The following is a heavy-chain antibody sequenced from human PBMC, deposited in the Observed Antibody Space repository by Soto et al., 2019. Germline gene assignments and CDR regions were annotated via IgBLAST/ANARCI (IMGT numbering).Heavy chain of an antibody. CDR3: AREIKPIVLVPAAKDYYGMDV. CDR2: IWYDGSNK. V-gene: IGHV3-33*01. CDR1: GFTFSSYG. J-gene: IGHJ6*02. D-gene: IGHD2-2*01. Sequence: PGGSLRLSCAASGFTFSSYGMHWVRQAPGKGLEWVAVIWYDGSNKYYADSVKGRFTISRDNSKNTLYLQMNSLRAEDTAVYYCAREIKPIVLVPAAKDYYGMDVWGQGTTVTVSS.